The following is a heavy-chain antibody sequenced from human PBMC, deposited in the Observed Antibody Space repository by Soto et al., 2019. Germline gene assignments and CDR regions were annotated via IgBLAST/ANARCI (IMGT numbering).Heavy chain of an antibody. Sequence: EVQLVESGGGLVQPGGSLRLSCAASQFTFTNYWMTWVRQAPGKGLEWVANIRQDGGETYYVDSVEGRFTISRDNAKNSLYLQMNSLRAEDTAVYYCAREITYDTSGSYFDYWGQGTLVTVSS. CDR1: QFTFTNYW. CDR3: AREITYDTSGSYFDY. CDR2: IRQDGGET. V-gene: IGHV3-7*05. J-gene: IGHJ4*02. D-gene: IGHD3-10*01.